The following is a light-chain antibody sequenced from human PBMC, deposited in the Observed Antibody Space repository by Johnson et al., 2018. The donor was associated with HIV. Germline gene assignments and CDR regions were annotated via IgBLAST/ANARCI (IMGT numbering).Light chain of an antibody. CDR3: GTWDSSLSAWFYV. CDR1: SSNIGNNY. V-gene: IGLV1-51*02. J-gene: IGLJ1*01. CDR2: ETN. Sequence: QSVLTQPPSVSAAPGQKVTISCSGSSSNIGNNYVSWYQQLPGTAPKLLIYETNKRPSGIPDRFSGSKSGTSATLGITGLQTGAEADYYCGTWDSSLSAWFYVFGTGTKVTVL.